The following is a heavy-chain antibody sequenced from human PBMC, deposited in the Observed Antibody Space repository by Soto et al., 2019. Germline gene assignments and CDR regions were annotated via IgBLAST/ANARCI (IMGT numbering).Heavy chain of an antibody. CDR3: AGDRTLWYYYGMDV. Sequence: GGSLRLSCAASGFTFSSYSMNWVRQAPGKGLEWVSYISSSSSTIYYADSVKGRFTISRDNAKNSLYLQMNSLRDEDTAVSYCAGDRTLWYYYGMDVWGQGTTVTVSS. CDR2: ISSSSSTI. V-gene: IGHV3-48*02. CDR1: GFTFSSYS. J-gene: IGHJ6*02. D-gene: IGHD2-21*01.